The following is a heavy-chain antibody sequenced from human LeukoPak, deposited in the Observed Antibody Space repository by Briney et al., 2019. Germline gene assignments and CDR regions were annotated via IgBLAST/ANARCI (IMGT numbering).Heavy chain of an antibody. J-gene: IGHJ6*03. CDR3: ARAVRGVVVVPAATIGRDYYYYMDV. V-gene: IGHV1-8*03. D-gene: IGHD2-2*01. Sequence: EASVKVSCKASAYAFTSYDINWVRQATGQGLEWLGWMNPNSGNTGYAQKFQGRVTIARHTSISTAYMELSSLRSEDTAVYYCARAVRGVVVVPAATIGRDYYYYMDVWGKGTTVTVSS. CDR1: AYAFTSYD. CDR2: MNPNSGNT.